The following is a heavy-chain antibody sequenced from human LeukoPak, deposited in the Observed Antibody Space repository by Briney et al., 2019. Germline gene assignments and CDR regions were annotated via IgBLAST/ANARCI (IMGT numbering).Heavy chain of an antibody. J-gene: IGHJ6*03. CDR2: IRFDGSNK. D-gene: IGHD2-15*01. CDR1: GFTFSSYG. CDR3: ARDPSIGSSLYYYMDV. Sequence: GGSLRLSCAASGFTFSSYGMHWVRQAPGKGLEWVAFIRFDGSNKYYADSAKGRFTISRDNAKNSLYLQMNSLRAEDTAVYYCARDPSIGSSLYYYMDVWGKGTTVTVSS. V-gene: IGHV3-30*02.